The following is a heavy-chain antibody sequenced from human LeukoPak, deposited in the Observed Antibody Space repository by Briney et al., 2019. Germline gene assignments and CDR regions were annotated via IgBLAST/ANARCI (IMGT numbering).Heavy chain of an antibody. CDR1: GFTFSDYY. D-gene: IGHD3-22*01. J-gene: IGHJ2*01. V-gene: IGHV3-11*01. Sequence: KPGGSLRLSCAASGFTFSDYYMSWIRQAPGKGLEWVSYISSSGSTIYYADSVKGRFTISRDNAKNSLYLQMNSLRAEDTAVYYCARTPYNYDSSGPYYWFFDLWGRGTQVTVSS. CDR3: ARTPYNYDSSGPYYWFFDL. CDR2: ISSSGSTI.